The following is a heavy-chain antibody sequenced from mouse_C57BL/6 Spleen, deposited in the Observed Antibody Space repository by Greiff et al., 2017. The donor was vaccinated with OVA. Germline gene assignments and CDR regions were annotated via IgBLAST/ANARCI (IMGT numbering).Heavy chain of an antibody. D-gene: IGHD2-5*01. Sequence: DVKLVESGGGLVQPGGSLSLSCAASGFTFTDYYMSWVRQPPGKALEWLGFIRNKANGYTTEYSASVKGRFTISRDNSQSILYLQMNALRAEDSATYYCARPYYSNYDWYFDVWGTGTTVTVSS. V-gene: IGHV7-3*01. CDR2: IRNKANGYTT. J-gene: IGHJ1*03. CDR1: GFTFTDYY. CDR3: ARPYYSNYDWYFDV.